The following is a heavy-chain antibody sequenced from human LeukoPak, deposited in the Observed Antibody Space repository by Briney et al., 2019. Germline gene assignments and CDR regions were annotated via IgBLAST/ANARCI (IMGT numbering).Heavy chain of an antibody. CDR2: IIPIFGTA. Sequence: SVKVSCKASGYTFTSYGISWVRQAPGQGLEWMGGIIPIFGTANYAQKFQGRVTITADESTSTAYMELSSLRSEDTAVYYCARSNDILTGYDYWGQGTLVTVSS. D-gene: IGHD3-9*01. CDR1: GYTFTSYG. J-gene: IGHJ4*02. CDR3: ARSNDILTGYDY. V-gene: IGHV1-69*13.